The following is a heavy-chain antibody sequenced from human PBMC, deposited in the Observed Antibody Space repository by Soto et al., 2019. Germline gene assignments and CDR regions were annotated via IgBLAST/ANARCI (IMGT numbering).Heavy chain of an antibody. CDR2: ISSSSSYI. V-gene: IGHV3-21*01. J-gene: IGHJ6*02. D-gene: IGHD2-15*01. CDR1: GFTFSSYS. Sequence: GGSLRLSCAASGFTFSSYSMNWVRQAPGKGLEWVSSISSSSSYIYYADSVKGRFTISRDNAKNSLYLQMNSLRAEDTAVYYCARDNDCSGGSCYLYYYYGMDVWGQGTTVTVSS. CDR3: ARDNDCSGGSCYLYYYYGMDV.